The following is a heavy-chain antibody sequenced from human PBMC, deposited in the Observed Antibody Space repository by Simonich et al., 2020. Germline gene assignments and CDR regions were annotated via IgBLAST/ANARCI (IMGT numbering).Heavy chain of an antibody. CDR1: GYTFTGYY. Sequence: QVQLVQSGAEVKKPGASVKVSCKASGYTFTGYYMHWVRQAPGKGLDWMGWNNTNSGGTNYAQKFQGRVNMTRDTSISTAYRELSRLRSDDTAVYYCARDRAARYYYYYYMDVWGKGTTVTVSS. D-gene: IGHD6-6*01. CDR3: ARDRAARYYYYYYMDV. V-gene: IGHV1-2*02. J-gene: IGHJ6*03. CDR2: NNTNSGGT.